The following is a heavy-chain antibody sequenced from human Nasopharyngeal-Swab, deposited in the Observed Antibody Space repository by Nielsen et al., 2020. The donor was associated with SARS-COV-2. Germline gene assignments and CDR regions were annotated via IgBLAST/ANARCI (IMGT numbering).Heavy chain of an antibody. CDR2: IYYSGST. CDR1: GGSISSYY. J-gene: IGHJ6*02. Sequence: SETLSLTCTVSGGSISSYYWSWIRQPPGKGLEWIGYIYYSGSTNFNPSLKSRVTISVDTSKNQFSLKLSSVTAADTAVYYCARGNYYYYGMDVWGQGTTVTVSS. V-gene: IGHV4-59*01. CDR3: ARGNYYYYGMDV.